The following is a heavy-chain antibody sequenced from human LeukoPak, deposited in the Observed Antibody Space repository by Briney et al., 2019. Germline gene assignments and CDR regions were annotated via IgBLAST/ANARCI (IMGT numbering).Heavy chain of an antibody. CDR1: GGSFSGYY. V-gene: IGHV4-34*01. D-gene: IGHD6-13*01. CDR3: ARHRTDYSKQLVLDY. Sequence: PSETLSLTCAGYGGSFSGYYWSWLRQPPGKGLEWSRKINHSGSTNYNPSLKSRVTISVDTSKNQFSLKLSSVTAADTAVYYCARHRTDYSKQLVLDYWGQGTLVTVSS. J-gene: IGHJ4*02. CDR2: INHSGST.